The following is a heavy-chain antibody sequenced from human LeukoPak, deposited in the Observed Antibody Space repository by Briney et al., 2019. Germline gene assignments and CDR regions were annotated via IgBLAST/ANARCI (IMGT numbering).Heavy chain of an antibody. CDR1: GDTVSELS. D-gene: IGHD2-2*01. Sequence: ASAKVSCKVHGDTVSELSIHRVRPVPGKGLEWMGGFDPEEVETVYAQKLQGRVTMTEDTFTDTVHMDLSSLTSDDTAVYYCATTKAPAASERGEGTLEIWGQGTMVIVSS. J-gene: IGHJ3*02. CDR2: FDPEEVET. V-gene: IGHV1-24*01. CDR3: ATTKAPAASERGEGTLEI.